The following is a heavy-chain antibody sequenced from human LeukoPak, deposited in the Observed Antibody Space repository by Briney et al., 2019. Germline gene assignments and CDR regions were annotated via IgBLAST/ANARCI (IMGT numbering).Heavy chain of an antibody. CDR3: ARGEPHYYDSSDYWTYYFDY. V-gene: IGHV3-11*01. Sequence: PGGSLRLSCAASGFTFSDYYMSWIRQAPGRGLEWVSYITSSGSSKYYGDSVKGRFAISRDNAQNSLYLQIHSLRAEDTAVYYCARGEPHYYDSSDYWTYYFDYWGQGTLVTVSS. D-gene: IGHD3-22*01. J-gene: IGHJ4*02. CDR2: ITSSGSSK. CDR1: GFTFSDYY.